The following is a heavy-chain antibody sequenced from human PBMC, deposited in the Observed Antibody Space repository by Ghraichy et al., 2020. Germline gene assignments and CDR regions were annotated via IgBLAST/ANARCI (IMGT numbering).Heavy chain of an antibody. J-gene: IGHJ6*02. D-gene: IGHD3-16*01. CDR1: GFMFGTYA. V-gene: IGHV3-23*01. CDR3: AREFVGGATYYYGLNV. CDR2: ISSSGEDT. Sequence: LSLTCAASGFMFGTYAMTWVRQAPGKGLEWVATISSSGEDTFFADSVKGRFTTSRDNSNKTLSLQMRSLRVRDTAVYFCAREFVGGATYYYGLNVWGPGTPVAVSS.